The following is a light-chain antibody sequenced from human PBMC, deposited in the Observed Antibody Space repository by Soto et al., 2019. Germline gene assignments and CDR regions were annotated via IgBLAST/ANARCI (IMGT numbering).Light chain of an antibody. Sequence: IVMTQSPLSLPVTPGEPASISCRSSQSLLHSNGYNYLAGYLQKPGQSPQLLISLGSNRASGVPDRFSGSGSGTDFTLKISRVEAEDVGVYYCMRALQTPVTFGQGTQLEIK. CDR3: MRALQTPVT. CDR1: QSLLHSNGYNY. J-gene: IGKJ2*01. CDR2: LGS. V-gene: IGKV2-28*01.